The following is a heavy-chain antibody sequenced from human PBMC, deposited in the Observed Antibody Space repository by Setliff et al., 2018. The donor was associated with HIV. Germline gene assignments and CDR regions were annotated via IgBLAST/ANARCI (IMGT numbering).Heavy chain of an antibody. J-gene: IGHJ4*02. D-gene: IGHD5-12*01. CDR2: IRYDGSNE. CDR3: AKDYFSGYDFRYFFDY. V-gene: IGHV3-30*02. CDR1: GFIVTDYG. Sequence: GSLRLSCAASGFIVTDYGMHWVRQAPGKGLEWVAFIRYDGSNEHYADSVKGRFTISRDNSKNTLALQMTSLRVEDTAAYYCAKDYFSGYDFRYFFDYWGQGALVTVSS.